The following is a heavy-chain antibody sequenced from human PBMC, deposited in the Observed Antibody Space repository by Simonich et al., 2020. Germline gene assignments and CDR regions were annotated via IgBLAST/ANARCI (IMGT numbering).Heavy chain of an antibody. CDR3: ARVRFEAFDI. Sequence: QVQLVQSGAEVKKPGASVKVSCKASGYTFTGYYMHWVRQAPGQGLEWMGWSNPNSGGTTYAQKFQGRVTMTRDTSISTAYRELGRLRSDDTAVYYCARVRFEAFDIWGQGTMVTVSS. CDR2: SNPNSGGT. V-gene: IGHV1-2*02. CDR1: GYTFTGYY. J-gene: IGHJ3*02.